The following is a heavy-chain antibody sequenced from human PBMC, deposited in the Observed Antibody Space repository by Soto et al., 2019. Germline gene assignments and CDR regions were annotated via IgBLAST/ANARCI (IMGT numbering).Heavy chain of an antibody. Sequence: GGSLRLSCAASGFTFSSYGMNWVRQAPGKGLGWVSYISSSSSTIYYADSVKGRFTISRDNAKNSLYLQMNSLRDEDTAVYYCARDKYYYGSGSYPIYYYYGMDVWGQGTKVTVSS. V-gene: IGHV3-48*02. CDR2: ISSSSSTI. CDR1: GFTFSSYG. J-gene: IGHJ6*02. D-gene: IGHD3-10*01. CDR3: ARDKYYYGSGSYPIYYYYGMDV.